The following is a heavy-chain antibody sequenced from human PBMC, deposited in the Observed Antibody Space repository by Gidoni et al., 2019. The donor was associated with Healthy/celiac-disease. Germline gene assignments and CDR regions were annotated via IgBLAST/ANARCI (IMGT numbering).Heavy chain of an antibody. J-gene: IGHJ4*02. CDR2: IYYSGST. Sequence: QLQLQESGPGLVKPSETLSLTCTVSGGSISSSSYYWGWIRQPPGKGLEGIGSIYYSGSTYYNPSLKSRVTISVDTSKNQFSLKLSSVTAADTAVYYCARQGFGHFDYWGQGTLVTVSS. D-gene: IGHD3-16*01. V-gene: IGHV4-39*01. CDR1: GGSISSSSYY. CDR3: ARQGFGHFDY.